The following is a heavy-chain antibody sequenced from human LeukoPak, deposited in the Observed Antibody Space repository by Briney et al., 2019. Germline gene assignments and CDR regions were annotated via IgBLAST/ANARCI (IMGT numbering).Heavy chain of an antibody. Sequence: GGSLRLSCLASGFTFNIYDMHWVRQAPGKGPEWVAVISSDGTNKKYADYVKGRFTISRDNSKNTLYLQLNRLRPEDAGVFYCARDSSVVRYFDWPDYFDYWGQGTLLTVSS. J-gene: IGHJ4*02. CDR2: ISSDGTNK. CDR1: GFTFNIYD. CDR3: ARDSSVVRYFDWPDYFDY. V-gene: IGHV3-30*03. D-gene: IGHD3-9*01.